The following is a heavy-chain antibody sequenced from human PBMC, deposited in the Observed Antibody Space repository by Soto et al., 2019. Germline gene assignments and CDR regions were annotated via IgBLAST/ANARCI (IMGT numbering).Heavy chain of an antibody. J-gene: IGHJ4*02. D-gene: IGHD3-10*01. CDR2: ISAYNGNT. Sequence: ASVKVSCKASGYTFIHYGINWVRQAPGQGLEWMGWISAYNGNTNYAQKLQGRVTMTTDTSTSTAYMELRSLRSDDTAVYFCARGWFGEFLYYLDYWGQGTLVTVSS. CDR1: GYTFIHYG. CDR3: ARGWFGEFLYYLDY. V-gene: IGHV1-18*01.